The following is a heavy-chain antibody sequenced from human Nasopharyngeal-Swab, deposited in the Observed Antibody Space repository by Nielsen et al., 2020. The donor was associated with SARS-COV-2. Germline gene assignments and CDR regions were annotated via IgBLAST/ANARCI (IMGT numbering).Heavy chain of an antibody. D-gene: IGHD2-15*01. J-gene: IGHJ5*02. CDR3: ARRDPVVVVAALGIRLYDSTKFDP. CDR2: INHSGST. Sequence: WIRQPPGKGLEWIGEINHSGSTNYNPSLKSRVTISVDTSKNQFPLKLSSVTAADTAVYYCARRDPVVVVAALGIRLYDSTKFDPWGQGTLVTVSS. V-gene: IGHV4-34*01.